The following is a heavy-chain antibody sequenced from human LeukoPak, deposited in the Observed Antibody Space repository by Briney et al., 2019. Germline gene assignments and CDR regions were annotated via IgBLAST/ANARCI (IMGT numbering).Heavy chain of an antibody. CDR1: GFTFSDYY. CDR3: ARDGIAARNSMYYFDY. J-gene: IGHJ4*02. Sequence: GGSLRLSCAASGFTFSDYYMSWIRQAPGKGLEEVSYISSSGSTIYHADSVKGRFTISRDNAKNSLYLQMNSLRAEDTAVYYCARDGIAARNSMYYFDYWGQGTLVTVSS. CDR2: ISSSGSTI. V-gene: IGHV3-11*01. D-gene: IGHD6-6*01.